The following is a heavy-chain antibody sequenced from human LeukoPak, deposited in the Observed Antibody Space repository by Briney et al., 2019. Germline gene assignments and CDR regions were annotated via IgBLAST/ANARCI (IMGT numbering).Heavy chain of an antibody. CDR2: IWYDGSKN. CDR1: GFTFSSYG. D-gene: IGHD4-23*01. V-gene: IGHV3-33*01. Sequence: GGSLRLSCAASGFTFSSYGMHWVRQAPGKGLEWVAVIWYDGSKNSSADSVKGRFTISRDNAKNTLYLQMNSLRVEDTAVYYCARGRPHGNDYWGQGTLVTVSS. CDR3: ARGRPHGNDY. J-gene: IGHJ4*02.